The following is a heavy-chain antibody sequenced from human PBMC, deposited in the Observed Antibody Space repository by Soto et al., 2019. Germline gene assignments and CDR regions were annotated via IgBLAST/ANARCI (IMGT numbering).Heavy chain of an antibody. Sequence: PGGSLRLSCAASGFTFTNYAMTWVRQTPGKGLEWVSGISASGGLKYYAVSVRGRFTVSRDNSKNILYLQMDNLRDEDTALYYCAREVGAPSGWLDPWGQGTQVTVSS. CDR1: GFTFTNYA. V-gene: IGHV3-23*01. CDR2: ISASGGLK. D-gene: IGHD1-26*01. J-gene: IGHJ5*02. CDR3: AREVGAPSGWLDP.